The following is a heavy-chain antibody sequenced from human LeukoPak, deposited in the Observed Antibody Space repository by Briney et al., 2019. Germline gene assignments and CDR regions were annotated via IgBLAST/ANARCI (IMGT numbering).Heavy chain of an antibody. CDR3: ARDAAMVRGVINAFDI. CDR2: ISAYNGNT. Sequence: ASVKVSCKASGYTFTSYGISWVRQAPGQGLESRGWISAYNGNTNYAQKLQGRVTMTTDTSTSTAYMELRSLRSDDTAVYYCARDAAMVRGVINAFDIWGQGTMVTVSS. V-gene: IGHV1-18*01. CDR1: GYTFTSYG. D-gene: IGHD3-10*01. J-gene: IGHJ3*02.